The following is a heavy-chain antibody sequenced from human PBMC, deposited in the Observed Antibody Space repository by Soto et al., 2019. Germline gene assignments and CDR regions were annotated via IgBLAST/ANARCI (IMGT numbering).Heavy chain of an antibody. CDR2: INPYNGNT. V-gene: IGHV1-18*04. CDR3: ARVPTGSSGYYKDYFDF. D-gene: IGHD3-22*01. J-gene: IGHJ4*02. CDR1: GYTFTNYG. Sequence: QVQLLQSEAEVKKPGASVKVSCKASGYTFTNYGIIWLRQAPGQGLEWMGWINPYNGNTYYAQRVQVRVTLTTDTSTSTAYMELRSLRSDDTAVYFCARVPTGSSGYYKDYFDFRGQGTLVTVSS.